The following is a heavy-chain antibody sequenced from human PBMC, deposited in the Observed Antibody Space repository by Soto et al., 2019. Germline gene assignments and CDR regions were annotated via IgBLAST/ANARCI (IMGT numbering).Heavy chain of an antibody. J-gene: IGHJ4*02. Sequence: ASVKVSCKASGGTFSSYAISWVRQAPGQGLEWMGGIIPIFGTANYAQKFQGRVTITADESTSTAYMELSSLRSEDTAVYYCARGRDGYNSRITFDYWGQGTLVTVSS. CDR2: IIPIFGTA. D-gene: IGHD5-12*01. CDR3: ARGRDGYNSRITFDY. CDR1: GGTFSSYA. V-gene: IGHV1-69*13.